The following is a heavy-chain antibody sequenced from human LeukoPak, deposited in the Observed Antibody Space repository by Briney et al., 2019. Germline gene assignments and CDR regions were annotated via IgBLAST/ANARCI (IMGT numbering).Heavy chain of an antibody. CDR3: ARDRVSVGTVTTPGY. V-gene: IGHV3-30*04. Sequence: GRSLRLSCAASGFTFSSYAMHWVRQAPGKGLEWVAVISYDGSNKYYADSVKGRFTISRDNSENTLYLQMNSLRAEDTAVYYCARDRVSVGTVTTPGYWGQGTLVTVSS. CDR1: GFTFSSYA. J-gene: IGHJ4*02. CDR2: ISYDGSNK. D-gene: IGHD4-17*01.